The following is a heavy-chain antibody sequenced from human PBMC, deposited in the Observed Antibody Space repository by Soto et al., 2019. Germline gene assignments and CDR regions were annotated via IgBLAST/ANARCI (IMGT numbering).Heavy chain of an antibody. J-gene: IGHJ5*02. CDR1: GLTFGNDV. V-gene: IGHV3-23*01. CDR3: ARDIGQGLRNNYFDP. CDR2: INPSASAT. Sequence: GGSLRLSCAASGLTFGNDVMTWVRQAPGKGLEWVSVINPSASATYYADSVRGRFTISRDNSKNTLFLQMNSLRVEDTAVYYCARDIGQGLRNNYFDPWGQGTLVTVSS. D-gene: IGHD2-15*01.